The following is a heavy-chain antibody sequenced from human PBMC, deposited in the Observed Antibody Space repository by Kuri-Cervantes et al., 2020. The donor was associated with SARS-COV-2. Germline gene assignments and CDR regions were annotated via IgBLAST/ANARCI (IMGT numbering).Heavy chain of an antibody. D-gene: IGHD6-6*01. V-gene: IGHV1-69*06. CDR2: IIPIFGTG. CDR3: ASGDSSSSWNGYYYYGMDA. CDR1: GGTFSSYA. J-gene: IGHJ6*02. Sequence: SVKVSCKASGGTFSSYAISWVRQAPGQGLEWRGGIIPIFGTGNYAQKFQGRVTITADKSTSTAYMELSSLRSEDTAVYYCASGDSSSSWNGYYYYGMDAWRQGTTVTVSS.